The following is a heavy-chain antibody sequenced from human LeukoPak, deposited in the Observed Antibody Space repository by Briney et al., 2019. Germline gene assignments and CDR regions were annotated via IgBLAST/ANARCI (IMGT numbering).Heavy chain of an antibody. CDR2: GTR. D-gene: IGHD5-18*01. Sequence: GGSLRLSCVAPGFAFSNFSMNWVRQAPGRGLEWVGGTRHYPDSVRGRFTISRDNAKNSLYLQMNSLRAEDTAVYYCARDTAMGYDAFDIWGQGTMVTVSS. CDR3: ARDTAMGYDAFDI. CDR1: GFAFSNFS. J-gene: IGHJ3*02. V-gene: IGHV3-48*04.